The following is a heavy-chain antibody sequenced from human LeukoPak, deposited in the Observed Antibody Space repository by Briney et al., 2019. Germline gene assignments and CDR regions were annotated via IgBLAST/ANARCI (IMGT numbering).Heavy chain of an antibody. CDR1: GYTFTSYG. CDR3: ARALLWFGEPSHIDY. J-gene: IGHJ4*02. D-gene: IGHD3-10*01. Sequence: ASVKVSCKASGYTFTSYGISWVRQAPGQGLEWMGWITAYNDNTNYAQKLQGGVTMTTDTSTSTAYMELRSLRSDDTAVYYCARALLWFGEPSHIDYWGQGILVTASS. CDR2: ITAYNDNT. V-gene: IGHV1-18*01.